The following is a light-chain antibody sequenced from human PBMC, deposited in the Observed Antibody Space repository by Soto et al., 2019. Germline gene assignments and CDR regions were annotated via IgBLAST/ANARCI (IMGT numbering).Light chain of an antibody. Sequence: EIVMTQSPATLSVSPGERVTLSCRASQSVSSKLAWYQQKPGQAPRLLIYGASTRATDIPARFSGTGSGTEFTLTISSLQSEDFAIYYCQQYNNWPPLTFGGGTKVEIK. V-gene: IGKV3-15*01. CDR1: QSVSSK. J-gene: IGKJ4*01. CDR2: GAS. CDR3: QQYNNWPPLT.